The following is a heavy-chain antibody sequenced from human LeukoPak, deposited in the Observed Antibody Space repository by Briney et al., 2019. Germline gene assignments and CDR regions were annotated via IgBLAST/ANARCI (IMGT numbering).Heavy chain of an antibody. V-gene: IGHV1-2*02. CDR2: INPNRGVA. CDR1: GYTFTDYY. D-gene: IGHD3-16*01. Sequence: ASVKVSCKASGYTFTDYYIHWVRQAPGEGLEWMGWINPNRGVADYSQKFQDRVTMTRDTSISTAYMELSRLRRDDTAFYYCARAPGGKRIDYWGQGTLVTVSS. J-gene: IGHJ4*02. CDR3: ARAPGGKRIDY.